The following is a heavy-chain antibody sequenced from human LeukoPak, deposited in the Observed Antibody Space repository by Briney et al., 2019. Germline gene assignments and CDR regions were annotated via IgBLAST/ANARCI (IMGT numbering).Heavy chain of an antibody. CDR3: AREGLYGDYVGDAFDI. D-gene: IGHD4-17*01. CDR2: ISAYNGNT. Sequence: GASVTVSCKASGYTFTSYGISWVRQAPGQGLEWMGWISAYNGNTNYAQKLQGRVTMTTDTSTSTAYMELRSLRSDDTAVYYCAREGLYGDYVGDAFDIWGQGTMVTVSS. V-gene: IGHV1-18*01. CDR1: GYTFTSYG. J-gene: IGHJ3*02.